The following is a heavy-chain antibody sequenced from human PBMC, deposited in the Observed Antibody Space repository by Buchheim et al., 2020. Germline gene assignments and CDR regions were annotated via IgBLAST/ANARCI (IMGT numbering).Heavy chain of an antibody. J-gene: IGHJ4*02. Sequence: QLQLQESGPGLVKPSETLSLTCTVSGGSISSSSYYWGWIRQPPGKGLEWIGSIYYSGSTYYNPSLKSRVTISVDTPKNQVSLKLSSVTAADTAVYYCARVPASDAFDYWGQGTL. V-gene: IGHV4-39*07. CDR1: GGSISSSSYY. CDR2: IYYSGST. D-gene: IGHD3-10*01. CDR3: ARVPASDAFDY.